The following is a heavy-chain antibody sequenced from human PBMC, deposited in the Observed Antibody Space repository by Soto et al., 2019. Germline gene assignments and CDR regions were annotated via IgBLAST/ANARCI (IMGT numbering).Heavy chain of an antibody. CDR2: ISAYNGNT. V-gene: IGHV1-18*01. D-gene: IGHD1-26*01. Sequence: EASVNVSCKASGYTFTSYGISWVRQAPGQGLEWMGWISAYNGNTNYAQKLQGRVTMTTDTSTSTAYMELRSLRSDDTAVYYCAFQEWDYYHGMDVWGQGTTVTVSS. CDR1: GYTFTSYG. J-gene: IGHJ6*02. CDR3: AFQEWDYYHGMDV.